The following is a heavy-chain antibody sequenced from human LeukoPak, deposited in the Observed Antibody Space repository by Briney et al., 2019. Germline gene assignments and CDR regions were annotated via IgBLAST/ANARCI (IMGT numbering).Heavy chain of an antibody. CDR3: ARDWGIAVAGTIDY. V-gene: IGHV3-33*01. Sequence: GGSLRPSCAASGFTFSSYGMHWVRQAPGKGLEWVAVIWYDGSNKYYADSVKGRFTISRDNSKNTLYLQMNSLRAEDTAVYYCARDWGIAVAGTIDYWGQGTLVTVSS. D-gene: IGHD6-19*01. CDR1: GFTFSSYG. CDR2: IWYDGSNK. J-gene: IGHJ4*02.